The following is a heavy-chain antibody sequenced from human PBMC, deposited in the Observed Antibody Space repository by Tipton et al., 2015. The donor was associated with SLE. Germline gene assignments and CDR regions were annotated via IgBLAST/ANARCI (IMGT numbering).Heavy chain of an antibody. CDR3: SAMYGDARTNWFDS. D-gene: IGHD4-17*01. CDR1: GYSISTSDSNW. J-gene: IGHJ5*01. V-gene: IGHV4-28*01. CDR2: IYYRGTA. Sequence: LRLSCAVSGYSISTSDSNWWGWIRQPPGKGLEWIGYIYYRGTAYYNPSLRSRVTVSVDTSKNQFSLRLNSVTAVDTAVYYCSAMYGDARTNWFDSWGQGTLVTVSS.